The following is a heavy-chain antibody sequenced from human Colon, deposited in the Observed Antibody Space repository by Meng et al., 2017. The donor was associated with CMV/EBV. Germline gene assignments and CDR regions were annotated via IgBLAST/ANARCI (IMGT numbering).Heavy chain of an antibody. CDR2: INNNSGGT. CDR3: ARDLRLTGRNPGDYGVDV. CDR1: GYTFTGHH. V-gene: IGHV1-2*02. D-gene: IGHD5/OR15-5a*01. Sequence: ASVKVSCKASGYTFTGHHMHWVRQVPGQGLEWMGWINNNSGGTRYAQKFQGRVTMTRDTSISTAYMELRRLRFDDTAIYYCARDLRLTGRNPGDYGVDVWGQGTTVTVSS. J-gene: IGHJ6*02.